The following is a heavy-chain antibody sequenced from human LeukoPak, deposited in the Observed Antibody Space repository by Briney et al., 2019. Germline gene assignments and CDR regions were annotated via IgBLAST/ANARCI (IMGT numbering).Heavy chain of an antibody. CDR2: IYYSGST. CDR1: GGSISSSSYY. Sequence: PSETLSLTCTVSGGSISSSSYYWGWIRQPPGKGLEWIGSIYYSGSTYYNPSLKSRVTISVDTSKNQFSLKLSSVTAADTAVYYCARKQRVTSSLDYWGQGTLVTVSS. D-gene: IGHD3-16*01. V-gene: IGHV4-39*07. CDR3: ARKQRVTSSLDY. J-gene: IGHJ4*02.